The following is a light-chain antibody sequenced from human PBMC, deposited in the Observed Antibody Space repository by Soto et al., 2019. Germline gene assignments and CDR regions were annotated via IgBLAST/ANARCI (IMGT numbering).Light chain of an antibody. Sequence: EIVLTQSPGTLSLSPGERATLSCRASQSVSSSYLAWYQQKPGQAPRLLIYGASSRATGIPDRFSGSGSGTDFTLTISSLQSEDFALYYCQQYNNWPLTFGGGTKVDI. J-gene: IGKJ4*01. CDR3: QQYNNWPLT. CDR2: GAS. CDR1: QSVSSSY. V-gene: IGKV3-20*01.